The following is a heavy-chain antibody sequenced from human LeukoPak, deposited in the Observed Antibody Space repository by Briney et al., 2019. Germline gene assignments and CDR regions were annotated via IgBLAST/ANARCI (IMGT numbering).Heavy chain of an antibody. CDR3: AKESTRGYSYGYQDAFDI. CDR2: ISGSGGST. J-gene: IGHJ3*02. D-gene: IGHD5-18*01. Sequence: PGGSLRLSCAASGFTFSSYAMSWVRQAPGKGLEWVSAISGSGGSTHYADSVKGRFTISRDNSKNTLYLQMNSLRAEDTAVYYCAKESTRGYSYGYQDAFDIWGQGTMVTVSS. CDR1: GFTFSSYA. V-gene: IGHV3-23*01.